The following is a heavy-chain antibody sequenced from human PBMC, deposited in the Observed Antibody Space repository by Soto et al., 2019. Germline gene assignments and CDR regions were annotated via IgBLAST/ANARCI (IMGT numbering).Heavy chain of an antibody. D-gene: IGHD1-26*01. J-gene: IGHJ4*02. CDR3: ASSSGNNYGVGTNYYFDY. CDR1: GGTFSTYS. V-gene: IGHV1-69*06. Sequence: QVQLVQSGAEVKKPGSSVKVSCKTSGGTFSTYSIVWVRQATGEGLEWMGGIIPIFGTANYAQKFQDRVTITANKSTNTAFMELSSLKSEDTAMYYCASSSGNNYGVGTNYYFDYWGQGTLVTFSS. CDR2: IIPIFGTA.